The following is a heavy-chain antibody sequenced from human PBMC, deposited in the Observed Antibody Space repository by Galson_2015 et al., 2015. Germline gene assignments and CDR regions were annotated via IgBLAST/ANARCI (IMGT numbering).Heavy chain of an antibody. D-gene: IGHD1-26*01. Sequence: SLRISCAASGFTFSSYSMNWVRQAPGKGLEWVSYISTSSIVYYADSVKGRFTISRDNAKNSLSLQMNSLRDDDTAVYYCARAYSESFKAYSYSRQGTLVTVSS. CDR3: ARAYSESFKAYSY. J-gene: IGHJ4*02. CDR2: ISTSSIV. CDR1: GFTFSSYS. V-gene: IGHV3-48*02.